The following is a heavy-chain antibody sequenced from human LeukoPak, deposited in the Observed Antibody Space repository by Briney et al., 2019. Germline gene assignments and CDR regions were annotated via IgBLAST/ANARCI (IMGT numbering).Heavy chain of an antibody. CDR2: INPNSGGT. J-gene: IGHJ3*02. V-gene: IGHV1-2*02. CDR1: GYTFSGYY. CDR3: ARVVRADDAFDM. Sequence: ASVKDSCKASGYTFSGYYMHWVRQAPGQGLEWMGWINPNSGGTNYAQKFQGRVTMTRDTSISTAYMELSRLRSDDTAVYYCARVVRADDAFDMWGEGTMVTVSS.